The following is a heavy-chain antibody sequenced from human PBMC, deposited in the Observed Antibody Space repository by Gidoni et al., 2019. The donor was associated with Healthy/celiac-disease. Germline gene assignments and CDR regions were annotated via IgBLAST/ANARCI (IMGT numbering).Heavy chain of an antibody. V-gene: IGHV3-23*01. CDR2: ISGSGGST. D-gene: IGHD2-8*01. CDR3: AKAPPPLGYCTNGVCNFDY. CDR1: GFTFSSYA. Sequence: EVQLLESGGGLVQPGGSLRLSCAASGFTFSSYAMSWVRQAPGKGLEWVSAISGSGGSTYYADSVKGRFTISRDNSKNTLYLQMNSLRAEDTAVYYCAKAPPPLGYCTNGVCNFDYWGQGTLVTVSS. J-gene: IGHJ4*02.